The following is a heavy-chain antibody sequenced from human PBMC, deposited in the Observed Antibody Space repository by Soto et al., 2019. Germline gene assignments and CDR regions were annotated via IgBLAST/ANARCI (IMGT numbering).Heavy chain of an antibody. V-gene: IGHV4-34*01. J-gene: IGHJ4*02. CDR1: GGSFSGYY. D-gene: IGHD3-3*01. CDR2: INHSGST. CDR3: ARGGIFGVVIQYFDY. Sequence: QVQLQQWGAGLLKPSETLSLTCAVYGGSFSGYYWSWIRQPLGKGLEWIGEINHSGSTNYNPSLKSRVTISVDTSKNQFSLKLSSVTAADTAVYYCARGGIFGVVIQYFDYWGQGTLVTVSS.